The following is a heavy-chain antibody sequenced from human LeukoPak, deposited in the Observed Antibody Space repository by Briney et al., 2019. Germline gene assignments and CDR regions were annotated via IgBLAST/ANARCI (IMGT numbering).Heavy chain of an antibody. Sequence: ASVKVSCKASGYTFTSYGISWVRQAPGQGLEWMGWTSAYNGNTNYAQKLQGRVTMTTDTSTSTAYMELRSLRSDDTAVYYCARDRDLYDFWSGYYNLNHYFDDGGQGTLVTVSS. CDR1: GYTFTSYG. V-gene: IGHV1-18*01. CDR3: ARDRDLYDFWSGYYNLNHYFDD. J-gene: IGHJ4*02. D-gene: IGHD3-3*01. CDR2: TSAYNGNT.